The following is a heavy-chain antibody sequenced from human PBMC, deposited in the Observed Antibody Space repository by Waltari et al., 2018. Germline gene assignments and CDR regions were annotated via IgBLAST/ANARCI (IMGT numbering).Heavy chain of an antibody. Sequence: QVQLVQSGAEVKKPGASVKVSCKASGYTFTGYYIHWVRQAPGQGLEWMGWINPKSGGTNYAQKFQDRVTMTRDTSISTAYMKLSRLRSDDTAVYYCARAAFTFGGVIVIRGFDYWGQGTLVTVSS. D-gene: IGHD3-16*02. J-gene: IGHJ4*02. CDR2: INPKSGGT. V-gene: IGHV1-2*02. CDR1: GYTFTGYY. CDR3: ARAAFTFGGVIVIRGFDY.